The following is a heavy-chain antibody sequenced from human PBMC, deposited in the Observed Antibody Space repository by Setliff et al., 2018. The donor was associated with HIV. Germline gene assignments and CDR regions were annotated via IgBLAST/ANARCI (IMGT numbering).Heavy chain of an antibody. D-gene: IGHD6-6*01. Sequence: PSETLSLTCTVSGGSISSSIYYWGWIRQPPGKGLEWIGFIYYSGSTYYYGGSTYYNPSLKSRVTISVDTSKNQFSLKLSSVTAADTAVYYCARHDTEYSSYPIDYWGQGNLGTSPQ. J-gene: IGHJ4*02. V-gene: IGHV4-39*01. CDR1: GGSISSSIYY. CDR3: ARHDTEYSSYPIDY. CDR2: IYYSGSTYYYGGST.